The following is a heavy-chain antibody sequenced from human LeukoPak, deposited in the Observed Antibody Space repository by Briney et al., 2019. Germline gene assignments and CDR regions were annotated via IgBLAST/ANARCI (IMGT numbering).Heavy chain of an antibody. V-gene: IGHV3-23*01. CDR2: ISGSGGST. Sequence: GGSLRLSCAASGFTFSSYAMSWVRQAPGKGLEWVSAISGSGGSTYYADSVKGRFTISRDNSKNTLYLQMNSLRAEDTAVYYCAKEVKRGWQQLSFFDYWGQGTLVTVSS. CDR3: AKEVKRGWQQLSFFDY. J-gene: IGHJ4*02. D-gene: IGHD6-13*01. CDR1: GFTFSSYA.